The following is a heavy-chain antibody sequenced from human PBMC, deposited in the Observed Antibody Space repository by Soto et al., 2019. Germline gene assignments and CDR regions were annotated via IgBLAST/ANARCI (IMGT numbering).Heavy chain of an antibody. CDR1: GFTFSSYG. CDR2: ISYDGSNK. J-gene: IGHJ4*02. CDR3: VTELAAVAGGGGY. Sequence: QVQLVESGGGVVQPGRSLRLSCAASGFTFSSYGMHWVRQAPGKGLEWVAVISYDGSNKYYADSVKGRFTISRDNSKNTLYLQMNSLRAEDTAVYYCVTELAAVAGGGGYWGQGTLVTVSS. V-gene: IGHV3-30*03. D-gene: IGHD6-19*01.